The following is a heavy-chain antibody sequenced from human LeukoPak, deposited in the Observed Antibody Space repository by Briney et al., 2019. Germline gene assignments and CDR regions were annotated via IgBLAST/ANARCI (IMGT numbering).Heavy chain of an antibody. CDR3: ARDHLLFRQPQNWFVP. D-gene: IGHD1-14*01. CDR1: GYTFTGYY. J-gene: IGHJ5*02. Sequence: GASVKVSCKASGYTFTGYYMHWGRQAPGQGLEWMGWINPDSGGTKYAQKFQDRVTVTSDTSISTAYMALSRPISDDTAVYDCARDHLLFRQPQNWFVPWGQGALVTVSS. CDR2: INPDSGGT. V-gene: IGHV1-2*02.